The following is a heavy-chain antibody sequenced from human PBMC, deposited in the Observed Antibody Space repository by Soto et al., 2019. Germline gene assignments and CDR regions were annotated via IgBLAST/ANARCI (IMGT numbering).Heavy chain of an antibody. Sequence: QVQLVQSGAEVKKPGASVKVSCKASGYSFTDYHIHWVRQAPGQGLEWLGRINPKSGGTSTAQKFQGWVTMTSDTSMSTASMELTSLTSDDTAIYYCARGDSTDCSNGVCSFFYNHDMDVWGQGTTVTVSS. CDR3: ARGDSTDCSNGVCSFFYNHDMDV. CDR2: INPKSGGT. CDR1: GYSFTDYH. V-gene: IGHV1-2*04. J-gene: IGHJ6*02. D-gene: IGHD2-8*01.